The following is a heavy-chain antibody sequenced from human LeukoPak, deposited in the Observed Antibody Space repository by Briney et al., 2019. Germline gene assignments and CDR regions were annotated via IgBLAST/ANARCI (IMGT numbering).Heavy chain of an antibody. V-gene: IGHV4-59*08. Sequence: SETLSLTCTVSGGSISTYYWSWIRQPPGKELEWIGHIYYSGSTNYNPSLKSRVTISVDTSKNQFSLKLSSVTAADTAVYYCARLYCSGGSCYYADNWGQGTLVTVSS. D-gene: IGHD2-15*01. CDR1: GGSISTYY. CDR2: IYYSGST. CDR3: ARLYCSGGSCYYADN. J-gene: IGHJ4*02.